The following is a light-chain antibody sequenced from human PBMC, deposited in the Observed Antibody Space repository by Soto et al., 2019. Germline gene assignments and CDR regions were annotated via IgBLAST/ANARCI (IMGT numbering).Light chain of an antibody. Sequence: QSVLTQPPSVSGPPGQSVTISCTGTSSDVGTYNRVSWYQQSPGTAPKVMIYEVSNRPSGVPDRFSGSKSGNTASLTISGLQAEDEADYFCASYTNTNTFYVFGTGTKLTVL. J-gene: IGLJ1*01. CDR3: ASYTNTNTFYV. V-gene: IGLV2-18*02. CDR2: EVS. CDR1: SSDVGTYNR.